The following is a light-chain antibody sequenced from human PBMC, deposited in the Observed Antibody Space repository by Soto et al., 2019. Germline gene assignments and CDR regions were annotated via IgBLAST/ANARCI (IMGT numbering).Light chain of an antibody. J-gene: IGKJ4*01. Sequence: EIVLTQSPATLSLSPGDRATLSCGASQSVSSSYVAWYQQKAGLAPRLLIYDGSSRASGIPDRFSGSGSGTDFTLTIGRLEPEDFAVYYCQEYDNSAPLSFGGGTKVEIK. V-gene: IGKV3D-20*01. CDR3: QEYDNSAPLS. CDR2: DGS. CDR1: QSVSSSY.